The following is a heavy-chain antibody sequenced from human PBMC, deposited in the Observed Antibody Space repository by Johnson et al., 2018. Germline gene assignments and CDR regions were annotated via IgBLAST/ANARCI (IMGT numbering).Heavy chain of an antibody. D-gene: IGHD6-13*01. V-gene: IGHV1-69*01. Sequence: QVQLVQSGAEVKKPGSSVKVSCKASGGTFSSYAISWVRQAPGQGLEWMGGIIPIFGTANYAQKFQGRVTITADESTGTAYMGLSSLRSEDTAVYYWAKVPIAGYYYGMDVWGQGTTVTVSS. CDR2: IIPIFGTA. CDR3: AKVPIAGYYYGMDV. J-gene: IGHJ6*02. CDR1: GGTFSSYA.